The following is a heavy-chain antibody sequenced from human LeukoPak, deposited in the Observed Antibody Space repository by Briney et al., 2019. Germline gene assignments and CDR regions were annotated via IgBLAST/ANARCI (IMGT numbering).Heavy chain of an antibody. Sequence: GRSLRLSCAASGFTFSSYGMHWVRQAPGEGLEWVAVIWYDGSNKYYADSVKGRFTISRDNSKNTLYLQMNSLRAEDTAVYYCARHYYGSGSYYNGSDYWGQGTLVTVSS. CDR2: IWYDGSNK. CDR3: ARHYYGSGSYYNGSDY. J-gene: IGHJ4*02. CDR1: GFTFSSYG. V-gene: IGHV3-33*01. D-gene: IGHD3-10*01.